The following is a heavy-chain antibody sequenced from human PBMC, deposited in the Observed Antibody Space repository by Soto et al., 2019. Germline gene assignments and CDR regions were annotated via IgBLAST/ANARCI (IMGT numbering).Heavy chain of an antibody. J-gene: IGHJ4*02. D-gene: IGHD3-22*01. Sequence: PSETLSLTCTVSGGSISSSSYYWGWIRQPPGKGLEWIGSIYYSGSTYYNPSLKSRVTISVDTSKNQFSLKLSSVTAADTAVYYCARLDKGYFDYWGQGTLVTVSS. CDR3: ARLDKGYFDY. CDR1: GGSISSSSYY. CDR2: IYYSGST. V-gene: IGHV4-39*01.